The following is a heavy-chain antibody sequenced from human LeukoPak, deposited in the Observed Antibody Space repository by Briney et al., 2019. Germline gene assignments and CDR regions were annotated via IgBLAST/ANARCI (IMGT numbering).Heavy chain of an antibody. CDR1: GYTFTGYY. V-gene: IGHV1-2*02. CDR3: ARGDTVTRGIDY. CDR2: INPNSGGT. J-gene: IGHJ4*02. Sequence: GASVKVSCKASGYTFTGYYMHWVRQAPGQGLEWMGWINPNSGGTNYAQKFQGRVTMTTDTSISTAYMELSRLRSDHTAVYYCARGDTVTRGIDYWGQGTLVTVPS. D-gene: IGHD4-17*01.